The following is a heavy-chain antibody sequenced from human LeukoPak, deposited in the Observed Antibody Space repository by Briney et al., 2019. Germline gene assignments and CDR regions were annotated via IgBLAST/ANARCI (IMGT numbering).Heavy chain of an antibody. D-gene: IGHD6-6*01. Sequence: GGSLRLSCAVSGITLSNYGMSWVRQAPGKGLEWVAGISDSGGRTNHADSVKGRFTTSRDNAKNSLFLQMNSLRAGDTAVYYCARRRDFDYWGQGTLVAVSS. CDR1: GITLSNYG. CDR3: ARRRDFDY. CDR2: ISDSGGRT. V-gene: IGHV3-48*04. J-gene: IGHJ4*02.